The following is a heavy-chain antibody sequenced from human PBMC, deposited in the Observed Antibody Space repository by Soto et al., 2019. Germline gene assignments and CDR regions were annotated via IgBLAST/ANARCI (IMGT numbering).Heavy chain of an antibody. J-gene: IGHJ4*02. CDR1: GFTFRNFG. CDR3: VKDVPPFVLLTASDC. Sequence: PLWSLRLSSAASGFTFRNFGMHWVRQAPGKGLEWVAVISYDGTNKYYADSVKGRFTISRDNSKNTLYLQINSLRAEDTAVYYCVKDVPPFVLLTASDCWSQGTWVTV. V-gene: IGHV3-30*18. CDR2: ISYDGTNK. D-gene: IGHD5-18*01.